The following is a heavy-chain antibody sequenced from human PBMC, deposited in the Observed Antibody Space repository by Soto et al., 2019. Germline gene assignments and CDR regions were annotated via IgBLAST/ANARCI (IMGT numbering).Heavy chain of an antibody. CDR3: TRLGWIVGATDDDY. V-gene: IGHV3-73*02. J-gene: IGHJ4*02. CDR2: IRSKANSYAT. Sequence: EVQLVESGGGLVQPGGSLKLSCAASGFTFSGSAMHWVRQASGKGLEWVGRIRSKANSYATAYAASVKGRFTISRDDSKNTAYLQMNSLKTEDTDVYYCTRLGWIVGATDDDYWGQGTLVTVSS. D-gene: IGHD1-26*01. CDR1: GFTFSGSA.